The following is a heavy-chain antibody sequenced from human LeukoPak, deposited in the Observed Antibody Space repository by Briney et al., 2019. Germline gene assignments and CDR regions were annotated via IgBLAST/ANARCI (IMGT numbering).Heavy chain of an antibody. Sequence: SETLSLTCTVSGASMSSGTHFWSWIRQHPGKGLEWIGYIYNSGSTSYNPSLKSRVTISEDTSNNQFSLKLTSVTAADTAVYYWTGDQPDAYDGGHAEYYYYYYMDVWGKGTTVTVSS. CDR1: GASMSSGTHF. J-gene: IGHJ6*03. D-gene: IGHD4-23*01. CDR2: IYNSGST. CDR3: TGDQPDAYDGGHAEYYYYYYMDV. V-gene: IGHV4-31*06.